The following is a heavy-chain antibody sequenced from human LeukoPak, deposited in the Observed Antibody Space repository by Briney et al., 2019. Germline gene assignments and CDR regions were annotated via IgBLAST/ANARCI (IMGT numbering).Heavy chain of an antibody. J-gene: IGHJ1*01. CDR3: ARVVVIPYAEYFQH. D-gene: IGHD3-22*01. CDR1: GFTVSSNY. V-gene: IGHV3-53*01. CDR2: IYSGGST. Sequence: GGSLRLSCAASGFTVSSNYMSWVRQAPGKGLEWVSVIYSGGSTYYADSVKGRFTISRDNSKNTLYLQMNSLRAEDTAVYYCARVVVIPYAEYFQHWGQGTLVTVSS.